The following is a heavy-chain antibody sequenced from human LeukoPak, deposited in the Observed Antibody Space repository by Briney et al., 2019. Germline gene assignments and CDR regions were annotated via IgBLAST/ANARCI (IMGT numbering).Heavy chain of an antibody. CDR2: IYSGGST. CDR3: AREGDLFFDY. V-gene: IGHV3-53*01. J-gene: IGHJ4*02. D-gene: IGHD1-26*01. Sequence: PGGPLRLSCAASGFTVSSNYMSWVRQGPGKGLEWVSVIYSGGSTYYADSVKGRFTISRDNSKNTLYLQMNSLRAEDTAVYYCAREGDLFFDYWGQGTLVTVSS. CDR1: GFTVSSNY.